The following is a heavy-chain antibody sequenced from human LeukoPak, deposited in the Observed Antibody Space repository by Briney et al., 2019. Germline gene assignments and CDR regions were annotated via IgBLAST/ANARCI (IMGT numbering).Heavy chain of an antibody. J-gene: IGHJ4*02. CDR3: ASGDGASSY. Sequence: GAAVKVSCKVSGNTLSELSMHWVRQAPGKGLEWMGGVDPEDDETIYAQKFQGRVTMTEDASTDTAYMELSSLRSEDTAVYYCASGDGASSYWGQGTLVTVSS. CDR1: GNTLSELS. V-gene: IGHV1-24*01. D-gene: IGHD1-26*01. CDR2: VDPEDDET.